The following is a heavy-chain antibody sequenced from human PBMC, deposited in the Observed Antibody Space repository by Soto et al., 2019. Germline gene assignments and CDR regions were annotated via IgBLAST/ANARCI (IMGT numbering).Heavy chain of an antibody. V-gene: IGHV4-30-2*01. J-gene: IGHJ6*02. Sequence: SETQSLTYTVSGGSIRSGGYSWTWIRQPPGKGLEWIGYIYHSGSTYYNPSLKSRVTISVDRSKNQFSLKLSSVTAADTAVYYCARVPDVWGQGTTVTVSS. CDR1: GGSIRSGGYS. CDR3: ARVPDV. CDR2: IYHSGST.